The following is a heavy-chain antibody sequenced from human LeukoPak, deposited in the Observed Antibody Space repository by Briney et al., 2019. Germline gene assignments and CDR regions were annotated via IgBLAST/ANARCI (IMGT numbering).Heavy chain of an antibody. Sequence: PGGSLRLSCAASGFTFSSYAMSWVRQAPGKGLEWVSAIYSGGSTYYADSVKGRFTISRDNSKNTLYLQMNSLRAEDTAVYYCARVYGDYYYYYYMDVWGKGTTVTVSS. CDR1: GFTFSSYA. J-gene: IGHJ6*03. D-gene: IGHD4-17*01. V-gene: IGHV3-53*01. CDR3: ARVYGDYYYYYYMDV. CDR2: IYSGGST.